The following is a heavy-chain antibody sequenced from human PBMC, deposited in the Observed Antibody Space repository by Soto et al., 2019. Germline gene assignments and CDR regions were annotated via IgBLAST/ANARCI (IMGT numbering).Heavy chain of an antibody. CDR3: AKEGPYYDFWSGYQYY. CDR1: GLTFSSYG. CDR2: ISYDGSNK. J-gene: IGHJ4*02. D-gene: IGHD3-3*01. Sequence: GGSLRLSCAASGLTFSSYGMHWVRQAPGKGLEWVAVISYDGSNKYYADSVKGRFTISRDNSKNTLYLQMNSLRAEDTAVYYCAKEGPYYDFWSGYQYYWGQGTLVTVSS. V-gene: IGHV3-30*18.